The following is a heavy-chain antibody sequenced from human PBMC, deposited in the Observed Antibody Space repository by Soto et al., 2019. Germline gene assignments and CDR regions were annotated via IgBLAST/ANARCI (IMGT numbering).Heavy chain of an antibody. Sequence: QVQLQESGPGLVKPSQTLSLTCTVSGGSIRSGGYYWSWIRQPPGKGLEWIGYVYYSGSTYFNPSLKSRVTISVDTSKNQFSLKLSSVTAADTAVYYCARGVGNDYSVYYFDYWGQGTLVTVSS. CDR3: ARGVGNDYSVYYFDY. V-gene: IGHV4-31*03. CDR1: GGSIRSGGYY. D-gene: IGHD4-17*01. CDR2: VYYSGST. J-gene: IGHJ4*02.